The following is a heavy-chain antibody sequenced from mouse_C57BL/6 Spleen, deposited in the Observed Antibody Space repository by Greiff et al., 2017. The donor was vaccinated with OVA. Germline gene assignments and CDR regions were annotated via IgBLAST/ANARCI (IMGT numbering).Heavy chain of an antibody. CDR1: GFNIKDYY. J-gene: IGHJ3*01. CDR2: IDPEDGEN. CDR3: ALGSSGYVWFAY. Sequence: EVKLVESGAELVKPGASVKLSCTASGFNIKDYYMHWVKQRTEQGLEWIGRIDPEDGENKYAPKFPGKATITADTSSNTADLQLSSMTAEDTAVYYCALGSSGYVWFAYWGQGTLVTVSA. D-gene: IGHD3-2*02. V-gene: IGHV14-2*01.